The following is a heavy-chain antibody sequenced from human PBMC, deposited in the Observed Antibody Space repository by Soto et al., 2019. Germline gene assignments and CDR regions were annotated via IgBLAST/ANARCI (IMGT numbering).Heavy chain of an antibody. V-gene: IGHV1-3*01. CDR3: ARDGGSSWSPYYYYYMDV. CDR1: GYTFTSYA. Sequence: QVQLVQSGAEVKKPGASVKVSCKASGYTFTSYAMHWVRQAPGQRLEWMGWINAGNGNTKYSQKFKGRVTITRDTSASTAYMELSSMRSEDTAVYYCARDGGSSWSPYYYYYMDVWGKGTTVTVSS. D-gene: IGHD6-13*01. J-gene: IGHJ6*03. CDR2: INAGNGNT.